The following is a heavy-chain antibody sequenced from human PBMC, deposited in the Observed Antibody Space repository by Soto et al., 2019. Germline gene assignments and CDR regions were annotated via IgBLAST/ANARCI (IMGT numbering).Heavy chain of an antibody. CDR1: GGTFRTAA. J-gene: IGHJ6*02. CDR2: IMPVFRTP. CDR3: ARDNDRPQLGGNYYYILDV. V-gene: IGHV1-69*12. D-gene: IGHD2-8*01. Sequence: QVQLEQSGAEVKKPGSSVKVSCKASGGTFRTAAISWVRQAPGQGLEWMGGIMPVFRTPDYAQKFQGRVTITADESTNTAYMEVSGPRSDDTAVYYCARDNDRPQLGGNYYYILDVWGQGTTITVSS.